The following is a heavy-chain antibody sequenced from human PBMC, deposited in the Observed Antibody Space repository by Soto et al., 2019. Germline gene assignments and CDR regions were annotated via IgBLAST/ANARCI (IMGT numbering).Heavy chain of an antibody. CDR3: SRSSSGWYIDY. CDR2: INAGNGNT. D-gene: IGHD6-19*01. J-gene: IGHJ4*02. CDR1: GYTFTSYA. V-gene: IGHV1-3*05. Sequence: QVKLVQSGAEEKKPGASVKVSCKASGYTFTSYATHWVRQAPGQRLEWMGWINAGNGNTKYSQKFQGRVTITRDTSASTAYMELSSVRSEDTAVYYLSRSSSGWYIDYWGQVTLVTVSS.